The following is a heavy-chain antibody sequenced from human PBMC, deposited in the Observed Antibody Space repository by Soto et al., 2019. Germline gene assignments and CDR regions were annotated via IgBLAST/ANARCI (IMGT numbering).Heavy chain of an antibody. J-gene: IGHJ5*02. CDR1: GGSFSGYY. Sequence: SETLSLTCAVYGGSFSGYYWSWIHQPPGKGLEWIGEINHSGSTNYNPSLKSRVTISVDTSKNQFSLKLSSVTAADTAVYYCAREIHYIVVVVAATKGNWFDPWGQGTLVTVSS. D-gene: IGHD2-15*01. CDR3: AREIHYIVVVVAATKGNWFDP. V-gene: IGHV4-34*01. CDR2: INHSGST.